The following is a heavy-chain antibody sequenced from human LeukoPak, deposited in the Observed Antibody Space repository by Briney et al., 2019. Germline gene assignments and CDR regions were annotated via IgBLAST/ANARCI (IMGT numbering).Heavy chain of an antibody. CDR1: GFTFSSYA. V-gene: IGHV3-30-3*01. J-gene: IGHJ5*02. Sequence: GRSLRLSCAASGFTFSSYAMHWVRQAPGKGLEWVAVISYDGSNKYYADSVKGRFTISRDNAKNSLYLQMNSLRAEDTALYYCAKDLFAMATGWFDPWGQGTLVTVSS. CDR3: AKDLFAMATGWFDP. CDR2: ISYDGSNK. D-gene: IGHD2-8*01.